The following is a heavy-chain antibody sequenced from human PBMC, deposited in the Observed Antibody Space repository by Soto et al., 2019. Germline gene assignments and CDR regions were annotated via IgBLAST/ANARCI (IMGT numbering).Heavy chain of an antibody. D-gene: IGHD3-10*01. CDR1: GFTFSSYA. CDR3: ARVLSYGSGSYWPGYFDY. V-gene: IGHV3-23*01. Sequence: GGSLRLSCAASGFTFSSYAMSWVRQAPGKGLEWVSAISGSGGSTYYADSVKGRFTISRDNSKNTLYLQMNSLRAEDTAVYYCARVLSYGSGSYWPGYFDYWGQGTXVTVSS. J-gene: IGHJ4*02. CDR2: ISGSGGST.